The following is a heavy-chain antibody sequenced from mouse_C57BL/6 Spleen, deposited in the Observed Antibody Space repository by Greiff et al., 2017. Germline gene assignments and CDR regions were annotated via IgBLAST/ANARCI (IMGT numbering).Heavy chain of an antibody. Sequence: QVQLQQSGPGLVAPSQSLSITCTVSGFSLTSYAISWVRQPPGKGLEWLGVIWTGGGTNYNSALNSRLSIRKDNSKSQVFLKMNSLQTDDTARYYCARGASGAMDYWGQGTSVTVSS. D-gene: IGHD3-1*01. CDR2: IWTGGGT. CDR1: GFSLTSYA. V-gene: IGHV2-9-1*01. CDR3: ARGASGAMDY. J-gene: IGHJ4*01.